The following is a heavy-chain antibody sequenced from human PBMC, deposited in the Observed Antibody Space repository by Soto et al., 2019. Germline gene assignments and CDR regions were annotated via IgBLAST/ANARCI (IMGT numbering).Heavy chain of an antibody. J-gene: IGHJ5*02. V-gene: IGHV1-18*01. CDR3: ARDLTVTLRIPGLAS. CDR2: ISVYNGNT. Sequence: ASVTVPCKPFGYTFHRYGINWVRQAPPQGLEWMGWISVYNGNTNYAPKLQGRVTMTTDTSTSTAYMELRSLRPDDTAVYYCARDLTVTLRIPGLASWGQGTPVT. D-gene: IGHD4-4*01. CDR1: GYTFHRYG.